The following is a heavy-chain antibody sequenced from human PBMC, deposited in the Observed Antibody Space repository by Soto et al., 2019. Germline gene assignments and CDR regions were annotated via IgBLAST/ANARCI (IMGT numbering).Heavy chain of an antibody. CDR3: AKGSYSGSYSPFDY. CDR1: GFTFSSYA. J-gene: IGHJ4*02. CDR2: ISGSGGST. V-gene: IGHV3-23*01. D-gene: IGHD1-26*01. Sequence: GGSLTLSCAASGFTFSSYAMSWVRQAPGKGLEWVSAISGSGGSTYYADSVKGRFTISRDNSKNTLYLQMNSLRAEDTAVYYCAKGSYSGSYSPFDYWGQGTLVTVSS.